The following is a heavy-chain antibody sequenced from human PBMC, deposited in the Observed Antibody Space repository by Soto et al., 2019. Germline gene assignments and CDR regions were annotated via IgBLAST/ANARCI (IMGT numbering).Heavy chain of an antibody. CDR3: ASLGFDYVILSPYYNVPHHYVVDG. J-gene: IGHJ6*02. V-gene: IGHV5-51*01. Sequence: PGESLKISCKGSGYSFIDYWSGWVRQVPGKGLEWMGVIYPGDSDTRYSPSFQGHVTISADKSISTAYLQWSTLKASDTAKYYCASLGFDYVILSPYYNVPHHYVVDGWGQGSSVPGSS. D-gene: IGHD3-9*01. CDR1: GYSFIDYW. CDR2: IYPGDSDT.